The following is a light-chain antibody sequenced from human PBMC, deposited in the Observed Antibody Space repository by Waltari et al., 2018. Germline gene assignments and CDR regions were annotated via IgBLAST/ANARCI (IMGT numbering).Light chain of an antibody. V-gene: IGKV3D-15*01. Sequence: EIVLTQSQATLSVSPGARVTLSCRASQRVGTNLAWYQHSPGRAPRLLVYRASTRASYIPARFSASGSGTEFTLSISTLQSEDSAVFYCQQYNDWPRTFGQGTKVEIK. CDR1: QRVGTN. CDR3: QQYNDWPRT. J-gene: IGKJ1*01. CDR2: RAS.